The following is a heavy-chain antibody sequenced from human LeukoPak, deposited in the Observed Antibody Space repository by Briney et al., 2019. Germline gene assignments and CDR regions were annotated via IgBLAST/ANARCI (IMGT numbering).Heavy chain of an antibody. D-gene: IGHD3-22*01. CDR2: ISSSSAYI. Sequence: GGSLRLSCAASGFTFIAYSMNWVRQSPGKGLEWVSSISSSSAYIYYPDSVEGRFTVYRDNAKNSLYLQMNSLRAEDTAVYYCARENFYDSSGYDAFDIWGQGTMVTVSS. J-gene: IGHJ3*02. V-gene: IGHV3-21*01. CDR3: ARENFYDSSGYDAFDI. CDR1: GFTFIAYS.